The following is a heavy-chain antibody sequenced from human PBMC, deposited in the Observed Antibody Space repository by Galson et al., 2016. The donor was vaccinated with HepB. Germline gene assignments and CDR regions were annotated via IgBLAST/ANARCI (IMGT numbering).Heavy chain of an antibody. V-gene: IGHV1-2*02. CDR1: GYTFTGYF. CDR2: INANSGGT. Sequence: GYTFTGYFIHWVRQAPGQGLEWMGWINANSGGTNYAQKFQGRVTMTGDTSISTAYMELSRLRSDDTAVYYCARPPYGGNDYWGQGTLVTVSS. J-gene: IGHJ4*02. D-gene: IGHD4-23*01. CDR3: ARPPYGGNDY.